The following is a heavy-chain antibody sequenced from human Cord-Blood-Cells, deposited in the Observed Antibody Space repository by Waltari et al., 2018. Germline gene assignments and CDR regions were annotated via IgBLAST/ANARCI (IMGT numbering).Heavy chain of an antibody. J-gene: IGHJ6*02. Sequence: QVQLVQSGSELKKPGASVKVSCKASGYTFTSYAMNWVRQAPGQGLEWMGWINTNTGNPTYAKGVTGRFVFALDTSVSTAYLQICSLKAEDTAVYYCARDTLEWLSYYYGMDVWGQGTTVTVSS. D-gene: IGHD3-3*01. CDR1: GYTFTSYA. V-gene: IGHV7-4-1*01. CDR3: ARDTLEWLSYYYGMDV. CDR2: INTNTGNP.